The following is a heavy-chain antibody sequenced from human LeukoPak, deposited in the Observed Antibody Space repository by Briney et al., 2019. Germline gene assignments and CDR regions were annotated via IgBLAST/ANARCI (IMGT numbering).Heavy chain of an antibody. CDR1: GGSFSGYY. V-gene: IGHV4-34*01. D-gene: IGHD1-20*01. CDR2: INHSGST. CDR3: ATGGGTWYNWNEFDY. Sequence: LETLSLTCAVYGGSFSGYYWSWIRQPPGKGLEWIGEINHSGSTNYNPSLKSRVTISVDTSKNQFSLKLSSVTAADTAVYYCATGGGTWYNWNEFDYWGQGTLVTVSS. J-gene: IGHJ4*02.